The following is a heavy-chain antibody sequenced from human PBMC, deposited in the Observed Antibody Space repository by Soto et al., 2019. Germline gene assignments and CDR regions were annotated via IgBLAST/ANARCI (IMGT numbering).Heavy chain of an antibody. CDR2: IAPSGTT. J-gene: IGHJ3*02. CDR3: ARDQAFAFDI. Sequence: GGSLRLSCAASGFTFSSHAMGWLRQAPGKGLEWISYIAPSGTTYYADSVKGRFTISRDNDKNSLYMQMNSLRAEDTAVYYCARDQAFAFDIWGQGTMVTVSS. D-gene: IGHD3-3*02. V-gene: IGHV3-48*01. CDR1: GFTFSSHA.